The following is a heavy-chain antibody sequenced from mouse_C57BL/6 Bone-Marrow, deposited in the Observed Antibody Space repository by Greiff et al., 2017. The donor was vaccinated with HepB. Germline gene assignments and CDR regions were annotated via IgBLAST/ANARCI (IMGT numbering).Heavy chain of an antibody. Sequence: QVQLQQSDAELVKPGASVKISCKVSGYTFTDHTIHWMKQRPEQGLEWIGYIYPRDGSTKYNEKFKGKATLTADKSSSTAYMQLNSLTSEDSAVYFCARTRAFYYGSSYGFAYWGQGTLVTVSA. D-gene: IGHD1-1*01. CDR1: GYTFTDHT. J-gene: IGHJ3*01. CDR3: ARTRAFYYGSSYGFAY. V-gene: IGHV1-78*01. CDR2: IYPRDGST.